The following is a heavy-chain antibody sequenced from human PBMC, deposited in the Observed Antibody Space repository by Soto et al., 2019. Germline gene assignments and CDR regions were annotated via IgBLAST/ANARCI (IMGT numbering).Heavy chain of an antibody. J-gene: IGHJ4*02. V-gene: IGHV3-23*01. CDR2: ISGSGGST. Sequence: EVQLLESGGGLVQPGGSLRLSCAASGFTFSSYAMSWVRQAPGKGLEWGSAISGSGGSTYYADSVKGRFTISRDNSKNTLYLQMNSLRAEDTAVYYCAKDSVRSSGWYGHWGQGTLVTVSS. CDR1: GFTFSSYA. D-gene: IGHD6-19*01. CDR3: AKDSVRSSGWYGH.